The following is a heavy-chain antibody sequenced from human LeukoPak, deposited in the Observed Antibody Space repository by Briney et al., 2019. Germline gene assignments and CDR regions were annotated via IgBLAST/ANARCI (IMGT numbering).Heavy chain of an antibody. V-gene: IGHV1-2*02. CDR1: GYTFTGYY. D-gene: IGHD3-22*01. J-gene: IGHJ4*02. CDR2: INPNSGGT. CDR3: ASSFPYYYNIAY. Sequence: ASAKVSRKASGYTFTGYYIHWVRQAPGQGLEWMGWINPNSGGTNYAQKFQGRVTMTRDTSISTAYMELSRLRSDDTAVYFCASSFPYYYNIAYWGQGTLVTVSS.